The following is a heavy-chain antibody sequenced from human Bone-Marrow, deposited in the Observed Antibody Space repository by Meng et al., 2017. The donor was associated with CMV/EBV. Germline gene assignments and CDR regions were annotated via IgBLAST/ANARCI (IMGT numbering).Heavy chain of an antibody. CDR1: GGSISSYY. Sequence: GGSLRLSCTVSGGSISSYYWSWIRQPPGKGLEWVSYINSDGATIYLADSVKGRFTISRDNTKNSLFLQMNSLRAEDTAVYYCATMVSSERYSQWYFHHWGQGTLVTVSS. J-gene: IGHJ1*01. V-gene: IGHV3-11*04. D-gene: IGHD3-10*01. CDR2: INSDGATI. CDR3: ATMVSSERYSQWYFHH.